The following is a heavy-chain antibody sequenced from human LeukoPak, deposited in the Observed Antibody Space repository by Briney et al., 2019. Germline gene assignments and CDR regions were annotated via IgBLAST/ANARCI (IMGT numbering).Heavy chain of an antibody. J-gene: IGHJ4*02. V-gene: IGHV1-18*01. CDR1: GYTFTSYD. D-gene: IGHD6-13*01. Sequence: ASVKVSCKASGYTFTSYDISWVRQAPGQGLEWMGWISAYNGNTNYAQRLQGRVTMTTDTSTSTVYMELRSLRSDDTAVYYCVRVSLGSSLDYWGQGTLVTVSS. CDR3: VRVSLGSSLDY. CDR2: ISAYNGNT.